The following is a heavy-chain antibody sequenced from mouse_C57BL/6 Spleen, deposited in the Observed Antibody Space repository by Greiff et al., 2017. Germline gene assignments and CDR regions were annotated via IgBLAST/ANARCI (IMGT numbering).Heavy chain of an antibody. V-gene: IGHV14-4*01. CDR2: FDPENGDT. D-gene: IGHD1-1*01. J-gene: IGHJ2*01. CDR1: GFNIQDDY. Sequence: VQLQQSGAELVRPGASVKLSCTASGFNIQDDYMHWVKQRPEQGLEWIGWFDPENGDTEYASKFQGKATITADTSSNTAYVQLSSLTSEDTAVYYCTTRGYGSRGDYWGQGTTLTVSS. CDR3: TTRGYGSRGDY.